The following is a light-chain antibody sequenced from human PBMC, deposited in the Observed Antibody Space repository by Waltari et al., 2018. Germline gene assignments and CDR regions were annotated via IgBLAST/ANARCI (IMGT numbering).Light chain of an antibody. V-gene: IGKV1-39*01. CDR1: RTISIY. CDR3: QQSHSTPLT. Sequence: DIQMTQSPSSLSASVGDRVTITCRASRTISIYLNWYQQKPGKAPKLLIYTASTLQPGVPSRFSYSGSGTDFTLTISSLQPEDFATYYCQQSHSTPLTFGGGTKVEIK. CDR2: TAS. J-gene: IGKJ4*01.